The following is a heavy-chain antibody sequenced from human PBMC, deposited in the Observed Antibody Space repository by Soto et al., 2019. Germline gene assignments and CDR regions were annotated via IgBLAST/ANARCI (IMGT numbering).Heavy chain of an antibody. J-gene: IGHJ1*01. CDR2: IYPGDSDT. Sequence: GESLKISSKGSGCSFTSYWIGWVRQMPGKGLEWMGIIYPGDSDTRYSPSFQGQVTISADKSISTAYLQWSSLKASDTAMYYCARARPEYSSSPHPFQHWGQGTLVTVSS. CDR3: ARARPEYSSSPHPFQH. D-gene: IGHD6-6*01. V-gene: IGHV5-51*01. CDR1: GCSFTSYW.